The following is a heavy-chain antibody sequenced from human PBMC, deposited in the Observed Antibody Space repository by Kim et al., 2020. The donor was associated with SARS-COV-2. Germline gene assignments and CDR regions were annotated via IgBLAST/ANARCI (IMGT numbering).Heavy chain of an antibody. Sequence: GGSLRLSCAASGFTFSSYSMNWVRQAPGKGLEWVSSISSSSSYIYYADSVKGRFTISRDNAKNSLYLQMNILRAEDTAVYYCARDYRAAAAFDYWGQGTLVTVSS. CDR2: ISSSSSYI. J-gene: IGHJ4*02. CDR3: ARDYRAAAAFDY. D-gene: IGHD6-13*01. V-gene: IGHV3-21*01. CDR1: GFTFSSYS.